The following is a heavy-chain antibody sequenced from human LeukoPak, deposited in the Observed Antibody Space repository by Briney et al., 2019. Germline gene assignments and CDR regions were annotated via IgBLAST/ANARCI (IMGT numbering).Heavy chain of an antibody. CDR3: AAGGGSYYHYYYGMDV. CDR2: IVVGSGNT. V-gene: IGHV1-58*02. Sequence: GASVKVSCKASGFTFTSSAMQWVRQARGQRLECIGWIVVGSGNTNYAQKFQERVTITRDMSTSTAYMELSSLRSEDTAVYYCAAGGGSYYHYYYGMDVWGQGTTVTVSS. CDR1: GFTFTSSA. J-gene: IGHJ6*02. D-gene: IGHD1-26*01.